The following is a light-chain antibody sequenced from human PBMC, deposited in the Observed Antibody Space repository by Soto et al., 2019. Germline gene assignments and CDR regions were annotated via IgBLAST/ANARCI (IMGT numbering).Light chain of an antibody. V-gene: IGKV1-5*03. CDR1: QTISSW. J-gene: IGKJ1*01. CDR3: QQFQAFST. CDR2: KAS. Sequence: DIQMTQSPSTVSGSVGDRVTITCRASQTISSWLAWYQQKPGKAPKLLIYKASTLKSGVPSRFSGSGSGTEFTLTISSLQPDDFATYYCQQFQAFSTFCPVTMVDVK.